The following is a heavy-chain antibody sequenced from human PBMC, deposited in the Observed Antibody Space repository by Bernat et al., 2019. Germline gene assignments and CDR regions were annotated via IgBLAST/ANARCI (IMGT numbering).Heavy chain of an antibody. D-gene: IGHD2-2*01. CDR1: GFTVSSNY. J-gene: IGHJ4*02. Sequence: EVQLVESGGGLVQPGGSLRLSCAASGFTVSSNYMSWLLQAPVNGLVFFSVIYSGGSTYYADSVKGRFTISRDNSKKTVYLQMNRLRDEDTDVYYCERDGAAAMHGEYWGKGTLVTVYS. CDR3: ERDGAAAMHGEY. CDR2: IYSGGST. V-gene: IGHV3-66*01.